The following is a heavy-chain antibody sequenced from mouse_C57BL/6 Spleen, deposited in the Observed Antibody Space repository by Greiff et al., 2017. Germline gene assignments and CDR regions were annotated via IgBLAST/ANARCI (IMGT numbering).Heavy chain of an antibody. CDR1: GYTFTSYW. Sequence: QVQLQQPGAELVRPGSSVKLSCKASGYTFTSYWMHWVKQRPIQGLEWIGNIDPSDRETHYNQKFKDQATLTVDKYSSPAYMQLSSLTSEDSAVYYCARLDGSSYWYFDVGGTGTTVTVSS. V-gene: IGHV1-52*01. CDR2: IDPSDRET. D-gene: IGHD1-1*01. J-gene: IGHJ1*03. CDR3: ARLDGSSYWYFDV.